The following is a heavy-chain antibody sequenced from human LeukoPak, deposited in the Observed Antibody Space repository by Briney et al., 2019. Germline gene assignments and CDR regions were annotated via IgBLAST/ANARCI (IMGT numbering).Heavy chain of an antibody. CDR3: ARMITVTNWFDP. Sequence: GGSLRLSCAGSALSFSKYAMNWVRQAPGKGLEWVSVISRSDSGSNIYYADSVKGRFTISRDNPKNTLYLQMNNLRAEDTAVYYCARMITVTNWFDPWGQGTLVTVSS. CDR1: ALSFSKYA. D-gene: IGHD4-17*01. J-gene: IGHJ5*02. V-gene: IGHV3-23*01. CDR2: ISRSDSGSNI.